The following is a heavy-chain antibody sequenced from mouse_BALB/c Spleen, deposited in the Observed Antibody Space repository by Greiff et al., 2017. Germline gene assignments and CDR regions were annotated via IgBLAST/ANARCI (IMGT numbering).Heavy chain of an antibody. D-gene: IGHD2-1*01. V-gene: IGHV14-3*02. Sequence: EVQLVESGAELVKPGASVKLSCTASGFNIKDTYMHWVKQRPEQGLEWIGRIDPANGNTKYDPKFQGKATITADTSSNTAYLQLSSLTSEDTAVYYCARDGNYGYFDVWGAGTTVTVSS. J-gene: IGHJ1*01. CDR3: ARDGNYGYFDV. CDR1: GFNIKDTY. CDR2: IDPANGNT.